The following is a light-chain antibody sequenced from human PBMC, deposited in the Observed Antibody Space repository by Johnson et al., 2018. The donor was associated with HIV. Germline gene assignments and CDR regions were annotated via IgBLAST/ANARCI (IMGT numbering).Light chain of an antibody. J-gene: IGLJ1*01. CDR3: GTWDSSLSAVYV. V-gene: IGLV1-51*02. CDR1: ISNIGNIY. CDR2: ENN. Sequence: QSVLTQPPSVSAAPGQKVTISCSGNISNIGNIYVSWYQQLPETAPKLLIYENNKRPSGIPDRFSGSKSGTSATLGITGLQTGDEADYYCGTWDSSLSAVYVFGTGTKVTVL.